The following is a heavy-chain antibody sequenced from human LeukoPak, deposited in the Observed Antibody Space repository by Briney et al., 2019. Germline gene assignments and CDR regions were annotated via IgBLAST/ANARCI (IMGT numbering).Heavy chain of an antibody. CDR2: IKQDGSKE. CDR3: AALWDGGY. D-gene: IGHD3-16*01. Sequence: PGGSLRLSCAASGLTFSSYWMSWVRQAPGKGLEWVADIKQDGSKEYYVDSVKGRFTVSRDNAKNSLFLQMNSLRVEDSVVYYCAALWDGGYWGKGPLVTVSS. V-gene: IGHV3-7*01. CDR1: GLTFSSYW. J-gene: IGHJ4*02.